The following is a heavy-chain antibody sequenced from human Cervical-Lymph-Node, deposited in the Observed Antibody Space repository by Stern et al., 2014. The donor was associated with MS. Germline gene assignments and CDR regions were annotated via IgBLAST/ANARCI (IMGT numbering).Heavy chain of an antibody. J-gene: IGHJ4*02. Sequence: QDQLVQSGVEVKKPGASVNVSCKASGYTFVGFGINWLRQAPGQGLEWMGWISAYNGDSNYAQKFQGRIALTIDASTTTTYMELRSLSSDDTAVYYCARGYPRGGPKFDYWGQGTLVTVS. D-gene: IGHD2-2*01. CDR1: GYTFVGFG. CDR2: ISAYNGDS. CDR3: ARGYPRGGPKFDY. V-gene: IGHV1-18*01.